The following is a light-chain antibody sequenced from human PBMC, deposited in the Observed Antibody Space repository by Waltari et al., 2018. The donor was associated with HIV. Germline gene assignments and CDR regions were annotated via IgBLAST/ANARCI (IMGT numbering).Light chain of an antibody. J-gene: IGLJ1*01. CDR3: ASWDDGLRGHV. CDR2: RNN. Sequence: QSGLTQPPSASGTPGQRLSISCAGNNSNIGRNFVFWYRQIPGAPPTLLVYRNNQRPSGVGDRFSGSRSGASASLVISGLRVEDEADYYCASWDDGLRGHVFGSGTTVSV. V-gene: IGLV1-47*01. CDR1: NSNIGRNF.